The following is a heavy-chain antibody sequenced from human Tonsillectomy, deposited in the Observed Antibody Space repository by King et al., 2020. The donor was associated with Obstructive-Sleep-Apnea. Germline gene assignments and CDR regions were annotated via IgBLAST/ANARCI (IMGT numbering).Heavy chain of an antibody. Sequence: QLVQSGAEVKKPGASVKVSCKASGYTFTGYYMHWVRQAPGQGLEWMGWINPNSGGTNYAQKFQGWVTMTRDTSISTAYMALSRLRTDDTAVYYCAWGDIVVVPAATGKYYFDYWGQGTLVTVSS. CDR1: GYTFTGYY. D-gene: IGHD2-2*01. CDR3: AWGDIVVVPAATGKYYFDY. V-gene: IGHV1-2*04. CDR2: INPNSGGT. J-gene: IGHJ4*02.